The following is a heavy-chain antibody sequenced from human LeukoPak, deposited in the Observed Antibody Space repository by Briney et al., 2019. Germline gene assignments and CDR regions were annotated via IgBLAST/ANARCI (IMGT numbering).Heavy chain of an antibody. CDR2: ISAYNGNT. D-gene: IGHD3-22*01. V-gene: IGHV1-18*01. CDR3: ARLTNNYYDSSGYRVYYFDY. CDR1: GYTFTSYG. Sequence: GASVKVSCKASGYTFTSYGISWVRQAPGQGLEWMGWISAYNGNTNYAQKLQGRVTMTTDTSTSTAYMELRSLRSDDTAVYYCARLTNNYYDSSGYRVYYFDYWGQGTLVTVSS. J-gene: IGHJ4*02.